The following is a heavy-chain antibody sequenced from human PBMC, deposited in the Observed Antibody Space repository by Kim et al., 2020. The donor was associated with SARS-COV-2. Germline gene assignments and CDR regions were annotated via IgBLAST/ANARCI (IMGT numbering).Heavy chain of an antibody. Sequence: ASVKVSCKASGYTFTSYAMNWVRQAPGQGLEWMGWINTNTGNPTYAQGFTGRFVFSLDTSVSTAYLQISSLKAEDTAVYYCARGKKVFTYYDSSGLPWDLADAFDIWGQGTMVTVSS. CDR3: ARGKKVFTYYDSSGLPWDLADAFDI. CDR1: GYTFTSYA. CDR2: INTNTGNP. V-gene: IGHV7-4-1*02. D-gene: IGHD3-22*01. J-gene: IGHJ3*02.